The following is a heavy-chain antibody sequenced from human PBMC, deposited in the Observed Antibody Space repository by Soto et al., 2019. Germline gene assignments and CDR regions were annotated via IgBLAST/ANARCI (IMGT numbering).Heavy chain of an antibody. D-gene: IGHD7-27*01. V-gene: IGHV3-73*01. CDR2: IRSKVNSYAT. CDR1: GFTFSGSA. Sequence: PGGSLRLSCAASGFTFSGSAMHWVRQASGKGLEWVGRIRSKVNSYATAYAASVKGRFTISRDDSKNTAYLQMNSLKTEDTAVYYCTKTGDLADFDIWGQGTMVTVSS. CDR3: TKTGDLADFDI. J-gene: IGHJ3*02.